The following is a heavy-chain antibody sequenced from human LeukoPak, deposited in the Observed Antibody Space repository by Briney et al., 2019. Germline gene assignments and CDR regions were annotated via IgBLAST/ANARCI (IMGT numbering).Heavy chain of an antibody. CDR1: GYTFTGYY. CDR2: INPNSGGT. CDR3: ARVPQPPLIPWGVTPRGLRFDP. J-gene: IGHJ5*02. D-gene: IGHD3-10*01. V-gene: IGHV1-2*02. Sequence: ASVKVSCKASGYTFTGYYMHWMRQAPGQGLEWMGWINPNSGGTNYAQKFQGRVTMTRDTSISTAYMELSRLRSDDTAVYYCARVPQPPLIPWGVTPRGLRFDPWGQGTLVTVSS.